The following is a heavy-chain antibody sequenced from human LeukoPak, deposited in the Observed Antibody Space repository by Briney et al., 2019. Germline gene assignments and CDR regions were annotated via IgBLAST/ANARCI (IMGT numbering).Heavy chain of an antibody. V-gene: IGHV3-23*01. CDR1: GFTFANFA. Sequence: GGSLRLSCAASGFTFANFAMSWVRQAPGRGLEWVSAISGVGRTTYYADSVKGRFTISRYNSNNMLYLEMNNLGAEDTAIYYCAKDNTYDDSGYYLNYWGQGTLVTVS. D-gene: IGHD3-22*01. CDR2: ISGVGRTT. J-gene: IGHJ4*02. CDR3: AKDNTYDDSGYYLNY.